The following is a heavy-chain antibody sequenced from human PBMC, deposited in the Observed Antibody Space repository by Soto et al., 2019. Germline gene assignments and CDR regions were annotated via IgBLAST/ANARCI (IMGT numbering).Heavy chain of an antibody. J-gene: IGHJ4*02. CDR1: GGSSSSFY. CDR2: IYSGGRN. V-gene: IGHV4-4*07. CDR3: ARGSSRWDY. D-gene: IGHD6-13*01. Sequence: PXETLCLTCAVAGGSSSSFYWSWIRQPAGKGLEWIGRIYSGGRNNYNPSLKSRVTMSVDTSKNQFSLRLSSVTAADTAMYYCARGSSRWDYWGKGALVTVSS.